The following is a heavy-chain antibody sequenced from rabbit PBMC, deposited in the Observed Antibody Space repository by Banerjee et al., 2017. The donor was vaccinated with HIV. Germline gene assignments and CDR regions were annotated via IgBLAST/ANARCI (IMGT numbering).Heavy chain of an antibody. CDR3: ARGINYAFDP. Sequence: QEQLVESGGGLVQPEGSLTLTCTASGFSFSNSYYMCWVRQAPGKGLEWIACIYAGGSSYASWAKGRFTISKTSSTTVTLQMTSLTAADTATYFCARGINYAFDPWGPGTLVTVS. J-gene: IGHJ2*01. V-gene: IGHV1S45*01. CDR1: GFSFSNSYY. CDR2: IYAGGS.